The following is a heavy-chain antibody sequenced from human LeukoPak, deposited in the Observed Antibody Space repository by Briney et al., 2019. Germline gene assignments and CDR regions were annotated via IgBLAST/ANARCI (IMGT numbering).Heavy chain of an antibody. CDR3: AKSNGYGLVDI. Sequence: SETLSLTCTVSGYSISSGYYWGWIRQPPGKGLEWIGSIYHSGSTYYNPSLKSRGTISVATSKNQFSLKLNSVTAADTAVYYCAKSNGYGLVDIWGQGTMVTVSS. CDR2: IYHSGST. V-gene: IGHV4-38-2*02. J-gene: IGHJ3*02. D-gene: IGHD3-10*01. CDR1: GYSISSGYY.